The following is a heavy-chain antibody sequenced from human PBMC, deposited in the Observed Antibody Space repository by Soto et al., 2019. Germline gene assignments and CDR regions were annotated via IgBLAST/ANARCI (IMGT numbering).Heavy chain of an antibody. J-gene: IGHJ4*02. CDR3: ARRGRGSWLDY. Sequence: QLQLQESGPGLVKPSETLSLTCTVSGDSISSSSYYWDWIRQPPGKGLEWIGSIYYSGSTYYNPALKSRVTISVDTSKNQFSLTLSSVTAADTAVYYCARRGRGSWLDYWGQGTLVTVSS. CDR1: GDSISSSSYY. D-gene: IGHD6-13*01. CDR2: IYYSGST. V-gene: IGHV4-39*01.